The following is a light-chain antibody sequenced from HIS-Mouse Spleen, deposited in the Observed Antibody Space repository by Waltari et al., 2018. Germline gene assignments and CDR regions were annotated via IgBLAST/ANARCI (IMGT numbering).Light chain of an antibody. J-gene: IGLJ2*01. Sequence: QSVLTQPPSASAPPGQRVTISCSGSSSNIGSNYVYWYQQPPGTAPKLLICRNNQRPSGVADRFSGSKSGTSASLAISGLRSEDEADYYCAAWDDSLSGHVVFGGGTKLTVL. CDR1: SSNIGSNY. V-gene: IGLV1-47*01. CDR3: AAWDDSLSGHVV. CDR2: RNN.